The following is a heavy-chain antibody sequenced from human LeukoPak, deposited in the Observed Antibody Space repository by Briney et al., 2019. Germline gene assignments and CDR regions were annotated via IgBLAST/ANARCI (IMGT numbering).Heavy chain of an antibody. Sequence: GGSLRLSCAASGFTFSTYSMNWVRQAPGKGLEWVSFISTSSSYIYYADSVKGRFTISSDTSKNTLYLQMNSLRAEDTAIYYRAKDPVRAEWELGVNWFDPWGQGTLVTVSS. V-gene: IGHV3-21*04. CDR3: AKDPVRAEWELGVNWFDP. CDR2: ISTSSSYI. CDR1: GFTFSTYS. D-gene: IGHD1-26*01. J-gene: IGHJ5*02.